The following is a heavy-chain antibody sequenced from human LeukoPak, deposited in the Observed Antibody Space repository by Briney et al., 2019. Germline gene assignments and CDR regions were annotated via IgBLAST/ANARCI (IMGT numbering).Heavy chain of an antibody. CDR1: GGSFSGYY. V-gene: IGHV4-34*01. D-gene: IGHD3-10*01. CDR2: INHSGST. Sequence: SETLSLTCAVYGGSFSGYYWSWIRQPPGKGLEWIGEINHSGSTNYNPSLKSRVTISVDTSKNQFSLKLSSVTAADTAVYYCASRGRFYYYGMDVWGQGTTVTVSS. J-gene: IGHJ6*02. CDR3: ASRGRFYYYGMDV.